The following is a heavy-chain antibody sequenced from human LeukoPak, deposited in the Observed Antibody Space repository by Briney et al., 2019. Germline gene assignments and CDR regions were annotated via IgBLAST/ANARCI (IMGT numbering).Heavy chain of an antibody. J-gene: IGHJ3*02. CDR1: GFTFSSYS. Sequence: PGGSLRLSCAASGFTFSSYSMNWVRQGLGEGLEWVSYISSSSSTIYYADSVKGRFTISRDNAKNSLYLQMNSLRAEDVAVYYCARGEGAFDIWGQGTMVTVSS. CDR2: ISSSSSTI. V-gene: IGHV3-48*01. CDR3: ARGEGAFDI.